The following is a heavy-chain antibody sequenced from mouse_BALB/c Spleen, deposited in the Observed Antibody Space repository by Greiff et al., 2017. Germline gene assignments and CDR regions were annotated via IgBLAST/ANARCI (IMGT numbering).Heavy chain of an antibody. Sequence: EVHLVESGGGLVKPGGSLKLSCAASGFTFSSYAMSWVRQSPEKRLEWVAEISSGGSYTYYPDTVTGRFTISRDNAKNTLYLEMSSMRSEDTAMYYCASDPITTATDYAMDYWGQGTSVTVSS. V-gene: IGHV5-9-4*01. CDR3: ASDPITTATDYAMDY. J-gene: IGHJ4*01. CDR1: GFTFSSYA. CDR2: ISSGGSYT. D-gene: IGHD1-2*01.